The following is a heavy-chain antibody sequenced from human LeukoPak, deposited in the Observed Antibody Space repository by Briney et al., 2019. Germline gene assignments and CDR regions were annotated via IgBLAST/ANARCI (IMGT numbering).Heavy chain of an antibody. J-gene: IGHJ5*02. CDR3: ARGTIGFDP. D-gene: IGHD2-8*01. V-gene: IGHV1-69*04. CDR1: GGTFSSYA. CDR2: IIPILGIA. Sequence: GSSVKVSCKAPGGTFSSYAISWVRQAPGQGLEWMGRIIPILGIANYAQKFQGRVTITADKSTSTAYMELSSLRSEDTAVYYCARGTIGFDPWGQGTLVTVSS.